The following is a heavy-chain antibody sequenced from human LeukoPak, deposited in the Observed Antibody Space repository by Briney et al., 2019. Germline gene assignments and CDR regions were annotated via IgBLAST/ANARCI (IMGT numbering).Heavy chain of an antibody. V-gene: IGHV3-30*18. CDR3: AKGFAELPTY. D-gene: IGHD3-10*01. CDR2: ISYDGSNK. J-gene: IGHJ4*02. Sequence: GGSLRLSCAASGFTFSSYGMHWVRQAPGKGLEWVAVISYDGSNKYYPDSVKGRFTISRYNSKNTLYLQMNSLRAEDTAVYYCAKGFAELPTYWGQGTLVSVSS. CDR1: GFTFSSYG.